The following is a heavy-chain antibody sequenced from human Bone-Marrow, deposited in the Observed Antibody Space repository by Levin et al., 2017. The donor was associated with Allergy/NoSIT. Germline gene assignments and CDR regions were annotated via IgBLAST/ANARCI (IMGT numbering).Heavy chain of an antibody. CDR1: GFIFSNAW. J-gene: IGHJ4*02. Sequence: PGGSLRLSCAASGFIFSNAWMSWVRQAPGKGLEWVGRIKNKNDGGTTEYGAPVKGRFTISRDDSKTTLYLQMNSLKTDDTAVYYCSTSNAMSTNEDDHWGQGTLVTVSS. D-gene: IGHD5-24*01. CDR3: STSNAMSTNEDDH. CDR2: IKNKNDGGTT. V-gene: IGHV3-15*01.